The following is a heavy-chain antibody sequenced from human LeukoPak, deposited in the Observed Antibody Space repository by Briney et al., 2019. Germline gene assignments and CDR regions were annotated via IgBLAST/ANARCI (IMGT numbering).Heavy chain of an antibody. Sequence: GESLKISCKGSGYSFTSYWIGWVRQMPGKGLEWMGIIYPGDSDTRYSPSFQGQVTISADKSISTAYMELSSLRSEDTAVYYCARDRSYDFWSGPSYYYYMDVWGKGTTVTVSS. CDR3: ARDRSYDFWSGPSYYYYMDV. D-gene: IGHD3-3*01. V-gene: IGHV5-51*01. J-gene: IGHJ6*03. CDR1: GYSFTSYW. CDR2: IYPGDSDT.